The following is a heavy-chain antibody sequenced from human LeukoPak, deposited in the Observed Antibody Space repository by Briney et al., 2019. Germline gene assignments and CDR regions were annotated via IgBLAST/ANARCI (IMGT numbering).Heavy chain of an antibody. V-gene: IGHV4-59*08. CDR3: ARRLNCGGDCSNWFDP. J-gene: IGHJ5*02. CDR1: GASMRRYY. D-gene: IGHD2-21*02. Sequence: SETLSLTCSVSGASMRRYYWSWIRQPPGKGLEWIGYIYYDGSTTYNPSLKSRVTISVDTSKNQFSLKLSSVTAADTAVYYCARRLNCGGDCSNWFDPWGQGTLVTVSS. CDR2: IYYDGST.